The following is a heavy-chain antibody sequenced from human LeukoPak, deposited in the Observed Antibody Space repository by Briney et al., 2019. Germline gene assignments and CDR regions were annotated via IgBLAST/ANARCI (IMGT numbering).Heavy chain of an antibody. D-gene: IGHD6-19*01. J-gene: IGHJ5*02. CDR1: GDSISSRSSY. Sequence: PSQTLSLTCSVSGDSISSRSSYWSWIRQPAGKGLEWIGHIYTSGSTNYNPSLKSRVTISVDTSKNQFSLKLTSVTAADTAVYYCARDDGPSSSGWIPYNWFDPWGQGTLVTVSS. CDR3: ARDDGPSSSGWIPYNWFDP. V-gene: IGHV4-61*09. CDR2: IYTSGST.